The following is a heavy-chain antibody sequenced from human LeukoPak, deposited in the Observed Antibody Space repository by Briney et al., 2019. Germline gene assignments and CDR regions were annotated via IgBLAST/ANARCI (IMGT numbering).Heavy chain of an antibody. CDR1: GYTFATYT. CDR3: ARARAGGSWYNWFDP. CDR2: INPNSGGT. Sequence: ASVKVSCKASGYTFATYTINWVRQAPGQGLEWMGWINPNSGGTNYAQKFQGRVTMTRDTSISTAYMELSRLRSDDTAVYYCARARAGGSWYNWFDPWGQGTLVTVSS. D-gene: IGHD6-13*01. V-gene: IGHV1-2*02. J-gene: IGHJ5*02.